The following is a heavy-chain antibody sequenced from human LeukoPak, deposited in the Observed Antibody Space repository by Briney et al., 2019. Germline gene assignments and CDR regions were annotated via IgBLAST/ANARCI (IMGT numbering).Heavy chain of an antibody. CDR2: ISSSSSYI. Sequence: PGGSLRLSCAASGFTFSSYAMSWVRQAPGKGLEWVSSISSSSSYIYYADSVKGRFTISRDNAKNSLYLQMNSLRAEDTAVYYCARDQVDGSGWYLVGDIDYWGQGTLVTVSS. D-gene: IGHD6-19*01. J-gene: IGHJ4*02. CDR3: ARDQVDGSGWYLVGDIDY. V-gene: IGHV3-21*01. CDR1: GFTFSSYA.